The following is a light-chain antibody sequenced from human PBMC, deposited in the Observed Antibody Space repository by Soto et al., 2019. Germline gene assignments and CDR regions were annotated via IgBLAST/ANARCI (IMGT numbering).Light chain of an antibody. CDR3: QQRSNWPT. J-gene: IGKJ2*01. CDR1: QSVSSY. CDR2: DAS. Sequence: EIVLTQSPATLSLSPGERATLSCRASQSVSSYLAWYQQKPGQAPRLLIYDASNRATGIPARFSGSGSGTDFALTISSLEPEYFAVYYCQQRSNWPTFGQGTKLEI. V-gene: IGKV3-11*01.